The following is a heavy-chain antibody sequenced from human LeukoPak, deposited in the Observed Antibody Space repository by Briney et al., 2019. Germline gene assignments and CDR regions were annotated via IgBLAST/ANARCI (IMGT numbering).Heavy chain of an antibody. D-gene: IGHD2-15*01. V-gene: IGHV2-5*02. CDR2: IYWDDDK. J-gene: IGHJ5*02. CDR3: APQDHAGSWFDP. CDR1: GFSLSTSGVG. Sequence: SGPTLVNPTQTLTLTCTFSGFSLSTSGVGVGWIRQPPGKALECFALIYWDDDKRYSPPLKSRLTITKDTSKNQVVLTMTNMDPVDTATYYCAPQDHAGSWFDPWGQGTLVTVSS.